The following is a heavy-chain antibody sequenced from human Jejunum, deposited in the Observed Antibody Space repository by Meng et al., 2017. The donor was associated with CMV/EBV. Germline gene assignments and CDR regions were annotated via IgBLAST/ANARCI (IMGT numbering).Heavy chain of an antibody. Sequence: FRRYGMSWVRRAPGRGLAWVSVISGIGAPTKYADSVKGLFTISRDNSENTLYLQMNSLRAEDTAVYYCARDRDYGDYPYFHYGLDVWGQGTTVTVSS. V-gene: IGHV3-23*01. CDR1: FRRYG. CDR2: ISGIGAPT. CDR3: ARDRDYGDYPYFHYGLDV. J-gene: IGHJ6*02. D-gene: IGHD4-17*01.